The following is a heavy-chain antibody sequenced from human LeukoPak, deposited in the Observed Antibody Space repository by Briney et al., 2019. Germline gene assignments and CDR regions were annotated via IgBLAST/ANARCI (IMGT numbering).Heavy chain of an antibody. CDR3: ARVGGTGYSSSTALSVLYY. CDR1: GYTFTGYY. J-gene: IGHJ4*02. V-gene: IGHV1-2*02. D-gene: IGHD6-13*01. Sequence: ASVKVSCKASGYTFTGYYMHWVRQAPGQGLEWMGWINPNSGGTNYAQKFQGRVTMTRDTSISTAYMELSGLRSDDTAVYYCARVGGTGYSSSTALSVLYYWGQGTLVTVSS. CDR2: INPNSGGT.